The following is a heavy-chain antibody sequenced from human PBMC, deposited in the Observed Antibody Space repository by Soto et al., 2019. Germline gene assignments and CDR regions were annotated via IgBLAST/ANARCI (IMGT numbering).Heavy chain of an antibody. CDR2: ISGSGGST. D-gene: IGHD6-13*01. CDR3: AKDGPWSGSSWYFDY. V-gene: IGHV3-23*01. J-gene: IGHJ4*02. Sequence: GGSLRLSCAASGFTFSSYAMSWVRQAPGKGLEWVSAISGSGGSTYYADSVKGRFTIARDNSKNTLYLQMNSLRAEDTAVYYCAKDGPWSGSSWYFDYWGQGTLVTISS. CDR1: GFTFSSYA.